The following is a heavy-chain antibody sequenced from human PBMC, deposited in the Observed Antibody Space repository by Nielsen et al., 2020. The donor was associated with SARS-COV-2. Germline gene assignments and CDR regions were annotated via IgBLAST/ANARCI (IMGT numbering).Heavy chain of an antibody. D-gene: IGHD6-19*01. CDR3: ASGGVAVAGT. J-gene: IGHJ5*02. V-gene: IGHV3-7*05. Sequence: GESLKISCAASGFTFSSYWMSWVRQAPGKGLEWVANIKQDGSENYYVDSVKGRFTISRDNAKNSLYLQMNSLRAEDTAVYYCASGGVAVAGTWGQGTLVTVSS. CDR1: GFTFSSYW. CDR2: IKQDGSEN.